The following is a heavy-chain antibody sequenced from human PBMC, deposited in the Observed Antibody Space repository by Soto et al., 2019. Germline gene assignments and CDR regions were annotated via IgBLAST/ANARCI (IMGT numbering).Heavy chain of an antibody. CDR2: IWYDGSNK. V-gene: IGHV3-33*01. D-gene: IGHD3-22*01. CDR1: GFTLSSYG. J-gene: IGHJ5*02. Sequence: GGSLRLSCAASGFTLSSYGMHWVRQAPGKGLEWVAVIWYDGSNKYYADSVKGRFTISRDNSKNTLYLQMNSLRAEDTAVYYCARDLDSSGYGLGNWFDPWGQGTLVTVSS. CDR3: ARDLDSSGYGLGNWFDP.